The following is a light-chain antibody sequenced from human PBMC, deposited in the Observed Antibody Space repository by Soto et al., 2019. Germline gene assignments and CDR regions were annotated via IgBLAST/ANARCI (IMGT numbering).Light chain of an antibody. Sequence: QSVLTTPPPVSGAPGQRVTISCPGDSNDVGGYYYVSWYQQHPGKAPQVMIYDVSKRPSGVSNRFSGSKSGNTASLTISGLQAEDEADYYCSSYTSSSTNVFGTGTKVTVL. V-gene: IGLV2-14*01. CDR3: SSYTSSSTNV. CDR2: DVS. J-gene: IGLJ1*01. CDR1: SNDVGGYYY.